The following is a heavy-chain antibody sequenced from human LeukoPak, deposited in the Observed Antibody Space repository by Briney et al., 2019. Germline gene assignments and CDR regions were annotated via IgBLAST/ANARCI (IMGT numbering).Heavy chain of an antibody. J-gene: IGHJ4*02. CDR2: ISSNGSIT. CDR3: ARERGYSYGYSDY. Sequence: PGGSLRLSCAASGFDVSFNYVGWVRQAPGKGLEWVTYISSNGSITYYADSVKGRFTISRDNGKKSLYLQMNSLRVEDTAVYYCARERGYSYGYSDYWGQGTLVTVSS. CDR1: GFDVSFNY. D-gene: IGHD5-18*01. V-gene: IGHV3-11*04.